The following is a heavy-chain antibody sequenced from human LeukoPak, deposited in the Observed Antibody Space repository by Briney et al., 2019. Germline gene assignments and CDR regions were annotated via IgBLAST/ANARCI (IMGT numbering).Heavy chain of an antibody. Sequence: SETLSLTCTVSGGSISSSSYYWGWIRQPPGKGLERIGSIYYSGSTYYNPSLKSRVTISVDTSKNQFSLKLSSVTAADTAVYYCARLEIAAAGNRWFDPWGQETLVTVSS. CDR1: GGSISSSSYY. D-gene: IGHD6-13*01. V-gene: IGHV4-39*07. J-gene: IGHJ5*02. CDR2: IYYSGST. CDR3: ARLEIAAAGNRWFDP.